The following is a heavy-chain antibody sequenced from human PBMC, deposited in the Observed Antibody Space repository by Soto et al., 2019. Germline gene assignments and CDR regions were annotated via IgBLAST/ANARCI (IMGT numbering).Heavy chain of an antibody. V-gene: IGHV3-48*02. J-gene: IGHJ4*02. CDR3: ARLPKGCLVNA. CDR2: ISSSSDNT. CDR1: GFSLSDYS. Sequence: VGSLRLSCVASGFSLSDYSMNWVSQAPGKGLQWVSYISSSSDNTYYAVSVKVRFTVSRDNAKNALFLQMNSLRDDDTATYYCARLPKGCLVNAWGQGTRVTVSS. D-gene: IGHD3-16*01.